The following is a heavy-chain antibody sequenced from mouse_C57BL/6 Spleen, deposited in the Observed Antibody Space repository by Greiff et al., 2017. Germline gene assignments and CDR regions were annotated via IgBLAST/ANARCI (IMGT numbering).Heavy chain of an antibody. D-gene: IGHD2-3*01. CDR1: GYTFTDYY. J-gene: IGHJ2*01. V-gene: IGHV1-26*01. CDR3: AREAIYDGYYNY. Sequence: VQLQQSGPELVKPGASVKISCKASGYTFTDYYMNWVKQSHGKSLEWIGDINPNNGGTSYNQKFKGKATLTVDTSSSTAYMELRSLTSEDSTFYYCAREAIYDGYYNYWGQGTTLTVSS. CDR2: INPNNGGT.